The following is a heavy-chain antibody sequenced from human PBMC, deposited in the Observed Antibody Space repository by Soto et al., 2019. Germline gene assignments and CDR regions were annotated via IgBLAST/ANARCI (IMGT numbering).Heavy chain of an antibody. CDR2: IYHAGNT. D-gene: IGHD1-20*01. J-gene: IGHJ4*02. V-gene: IGHV4-59*08. CDR3: ARLNYYFHH. CDR1: GESITAYY. Sequence: QVELQESGPGLVKPSETLSLSCSVSGESITAYYWSWLRQTPGKGLEWIGYIYHAGNTNYNPSLRGRATMSVDTSRNRFSLNLKSVTAADTAIYYCARLNYYFHHWGQGALVTVSS.